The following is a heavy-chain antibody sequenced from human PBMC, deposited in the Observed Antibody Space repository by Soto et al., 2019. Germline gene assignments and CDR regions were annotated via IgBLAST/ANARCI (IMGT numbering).Heavy chain of an antibody. CDR3: ATKLLHSGGYLKAPYFDY. D-gene: IGHD1-26*01. CDR2: VDPEDGET. V-gene: IGHV1-24*01. J-gene: IGHJ4*02. CDR1: GYTLTELS. Sequence: ASEKVSCKVSGYTLTELSMHWVRQAPGKGLEWMGGVDPEDGETIYAQKFQGRVTMTEDTSTDAAYMELSCLRSEDTAVYYCATKLLHSGGYLKAPYFDYWGQGTLVTVSS.